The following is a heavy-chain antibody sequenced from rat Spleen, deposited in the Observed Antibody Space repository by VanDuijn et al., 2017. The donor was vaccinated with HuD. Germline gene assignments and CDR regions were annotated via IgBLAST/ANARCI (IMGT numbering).Heavy chain of an antibody. J-gene: IGHJ2*01. Sequence: EVQLVESGGGLVQPGRSLKLSCAASGITFSNYYMAWVRQAPKKGLEWVASISYDGGSSYYGDSVKGRFTISRDNAKSTLYLQMDSLRSEDTATYYCARSVFDYWGQGVMVTVSS. V-gene: IGHV5-22*01. CDR2: ISYDGGSS. CDR3: ARSVFDY. CDR1: GITFSNYY.